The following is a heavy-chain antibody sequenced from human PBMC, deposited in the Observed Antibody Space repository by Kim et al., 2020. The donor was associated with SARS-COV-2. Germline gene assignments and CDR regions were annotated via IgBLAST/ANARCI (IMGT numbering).Heavy chain of an antibody. CDR3: ARARITMVRGVILNWFDP. Sequence: KGRFTISRDNDKNSLYLQMNSLRAEDTAVYYCARARITMVRGVILNWFDPWGQGTLVTVSS. V-gene: IGHV3-11*06. D-gene: IGHD3-10*01. J-gene: IGHJ5*02.